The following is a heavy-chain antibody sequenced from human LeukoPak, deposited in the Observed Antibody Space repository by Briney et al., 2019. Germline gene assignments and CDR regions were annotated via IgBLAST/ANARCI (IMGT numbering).Heavy chain of an antibody. D-gene: IGHD4-23*01. CDR1: GFTFSTYT. Sequence: GGSLRLSCAASGFTFSTYTMNWVRQAPGEGLEWVSSISSGSSYIYYADSVKGRFTISRDNAKNSLYLQMNSLRAEDTAVYYCARGSGSTTVVDYWGQGTLVTVSS. CDR3: ARGSGSTTVVDY. CDR2: ISSGSSYI. V-gene: IGHV3-21*01. J-gene: IGHJ4*02.